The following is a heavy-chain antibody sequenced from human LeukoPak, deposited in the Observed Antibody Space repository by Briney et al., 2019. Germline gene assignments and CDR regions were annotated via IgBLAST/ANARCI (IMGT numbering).Heavy chain of an antibody. CDR1: GFTFSSYA. Sequence: SGGSLRLSCAASGFTFSSYAMSWVRQAPGKGLEWVSAISGSGGSTYYADSVKGRFTISRDNSKNTLYLQMNSLRAEDTAVYYCAKDLGYCTNGVCYTEYYFDYWGQGTLVIVSS. CDR3: AKDLGYCTNGVCYTEYYFDY. CDR2: ISGSGGST. V-gene: IGHV3-23*01. D-gene: IGHD2-8*01. J-gene: IGHJ4*02.